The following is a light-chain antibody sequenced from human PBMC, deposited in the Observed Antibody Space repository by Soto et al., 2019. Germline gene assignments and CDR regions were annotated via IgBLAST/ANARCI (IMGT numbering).Light chain of an antibody. CDR2: DAS. Sequence: DIPMTQSPSSLSASVGDRVTITCHASQDISNYLNWYQQKLGKAPKLLIYDASNLEPGVPSRFSGSESGTEFIFTIRSLQPEDIATYYCQQYDTLSFTFGHGTTVDIK. CDR1: QDISNY. J-gene: IGKJ3*01. CDR3: QQYDTLSFT. V-gene: IGKV1-33*01.